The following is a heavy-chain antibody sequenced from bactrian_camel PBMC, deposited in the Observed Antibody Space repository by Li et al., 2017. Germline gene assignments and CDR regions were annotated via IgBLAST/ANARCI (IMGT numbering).Heavy chain of an antibody. CDR1: GFTFSSSA. CDR3: AKLGTRWSEFPY. J-gene: IGHJ4*01. CDR2: VNIGGRGT. D-gene: IGHD5*01. V-gene: IGHV3S31*01. Sequence: VQLVESGGGLVQPEGSLRLSCAASGFTFSSSAMSWVRRAPGKGLEWVSAVNIGGRGTDYSESVKGRFTISRDNAKNTLYLQLNSLKTEDTAMYYCAKLGTRWSEFPYWGQGTQVTVS.